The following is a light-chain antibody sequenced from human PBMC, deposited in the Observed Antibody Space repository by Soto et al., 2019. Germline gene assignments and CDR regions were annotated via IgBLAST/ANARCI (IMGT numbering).Light chain of an antibody. V-gene: IGLV2-8*01. CDR1: SSDVGGYEY. J-gene: IGLJ2*01. Sequence: QSALTQPPSASGSPRQSVTISCTGSSSDVGGYEYVSCYQQHPGKAPKLIIYEVIKRPSGVPDRFSGSKSGNTASLTVSGLQAEDEADYYCSSYAGSNNLHVLFGGGTQLTVL. CDR2: EVI. CDR3: SSYAGSNNLHVL.